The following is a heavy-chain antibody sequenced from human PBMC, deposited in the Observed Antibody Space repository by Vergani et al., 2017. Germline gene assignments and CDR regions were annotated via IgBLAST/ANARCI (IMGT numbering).Heavy chain of an antibody. Sequence: QLQLQESGPGLVKPSETLSLTCTVSGGSISSSSYYWGWIRQPPGKGLEWIGSIYYSGSTYYNPSLKSRVTISVDTSKNQFSLKLSSVTAADTAVYYCASHIVVVTAHFDLWDRGTLVTVSS. V-gene: IGHV4-39*01. J-gene: IGHJ2*01. CDR2: IYYSGST. CDR1: GGSISSSSYY. D-gene: IGHD2-21*02. CDR3: ASHIVVVTAHFDL.